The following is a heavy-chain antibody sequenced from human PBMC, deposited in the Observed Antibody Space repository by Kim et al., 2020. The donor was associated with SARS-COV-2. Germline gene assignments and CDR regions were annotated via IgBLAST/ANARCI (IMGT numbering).Heavy chain of an antibody. V-gene: IGHV1-3*01. CDR3: AKMGASWDYYYDY. Sequence: RYSQDLQGRVTITWDTSASTAYMDLFSLRSEDTAVYYCAKMGASWDYYYDYWGQGTLVTVSS. J-gene: IGHJ4*02. D-gene: IGHD1-26*01.